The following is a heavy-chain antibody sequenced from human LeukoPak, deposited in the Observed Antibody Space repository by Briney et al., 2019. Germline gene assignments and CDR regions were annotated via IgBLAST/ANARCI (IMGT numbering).Heavy chain of an antibody. V-gene: IGHV1-46*01. J-gene: IGHJ5*02. Sequence: ASVKVSCKASGYTFTSYYMHWVRQAPGQGLEWMGIINPSGGSTSYAQKFQGRVTVTRDTPTSTVYMELSSLRSDDTAVYYCASSGSGSYESWFDPWGQGTLVTVSS. CDR1: GYTFTSYY. CDR3: ASSGSGSYESWFDP. D-gene: IGHD1-26*01. CDR2: INPSGGST.